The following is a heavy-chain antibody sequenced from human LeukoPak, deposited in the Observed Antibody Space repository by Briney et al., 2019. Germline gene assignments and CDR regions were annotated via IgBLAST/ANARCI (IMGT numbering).Heavy chain of an antibody. CDR3: ARRHLVLLWFGELRGWFDP. V-gene: IGHV4-39*01. J-gene: IGHJ5*02. Sequence: SETLSLTCTVSGGSISSSSYYWGWIRQPPGKGLEWIGSIYYSGSTYYNPSLKSRVTISVDTSKNQFSLKLSSVTAADTAVYYCARRHLVLLWFGELRGWFDPWGQGTLVTVSS. D-gene: IGHD3-10*01. CDR1: GGSISSSSYY. CDR2: IYYSGST.